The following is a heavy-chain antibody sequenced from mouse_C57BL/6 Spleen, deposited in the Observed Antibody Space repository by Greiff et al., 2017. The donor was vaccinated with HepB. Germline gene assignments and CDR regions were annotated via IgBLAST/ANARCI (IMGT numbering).Heavy chain of an antibody. CDR2: INPNNGGT. Sequence: VQLQQSGPELVKPGASVKISCKASGYTFTDYYMNWVKQSHGKSLEWIGDINPNNGGTSYNQKFKGKATLTVDKSSSTAYMELRSLTSEDSAVYYCARWGDVDYWGQGTTLTVSS. CDR1: GYTFTDYY. J-gene: IGHJ2*01. CDR3: ARWGDVDY. D-gene: IGHD3-3*01. V-gene: IGHV1-26*01.